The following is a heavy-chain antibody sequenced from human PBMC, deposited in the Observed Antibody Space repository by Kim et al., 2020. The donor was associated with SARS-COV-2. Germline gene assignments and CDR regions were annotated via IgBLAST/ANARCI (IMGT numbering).Heavy chain of an antibody. J-gene: IGHJ6*02. CDR3: ARDCDTIFGVVIIPVFNRYGKDG. V-gene: IGHV1-46*01. CDR2: INPSGGST. Sequence: ASVKVSCKASGYTFTSYYMHWVRQAPGQGLEWMGIINPSGGSTSYAQKFQGRVTMTRDTSTSTVYMELSSLRTEDTAVYYCARDCDTIFGVVIIPVFNRYGKDGWGHGTTVLVSS. CDR1: GYTFTSYY. D-gene: IGHD3-3*01.